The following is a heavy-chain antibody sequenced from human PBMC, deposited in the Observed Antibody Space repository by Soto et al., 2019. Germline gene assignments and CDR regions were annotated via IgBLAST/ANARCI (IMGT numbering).Heavy chain of an antibody. D-gene: IGHD2-15*01. CDR3: ERGRLLKYYCGMDV. CDR2: IYSSGST. V-gene: IGHV4-4*07. CDR1: GGSISSYY. J-gene: IGHJ6*02. Sequence: PSETLSLTCTVSGGSISSYYWSWIRQPAGKGLEWIGRIYSSGSTNYNPSLKSRVTMSVXXXKXXXXLKLXSXXAAXTAVYYCERGRLLKYYCGMDVWGQGPRVTVAS.